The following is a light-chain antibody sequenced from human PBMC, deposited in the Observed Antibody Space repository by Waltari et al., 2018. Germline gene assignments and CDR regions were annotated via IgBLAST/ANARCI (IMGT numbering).Light chain of an antibody. V-gene: IGLV2-14*03. CDR1: SSDTGGYLY. CDR3: ASYTSTNTVI. CDR2: DVA. J-gene: IGLJ2*01. Sequence: QSALTQPAPAAASPGHSNTSSCTGTSSDTGGYLYVPWYQQPPGKVPKLMIYDVARWPSGVSNRFSGSKSGNTASLTISGLQAEDEADYYCASYTSTNTVIFGGGTKVTVL.